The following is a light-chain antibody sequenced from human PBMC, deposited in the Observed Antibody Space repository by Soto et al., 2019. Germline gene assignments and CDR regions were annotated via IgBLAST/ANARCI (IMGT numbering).Light chain of an antibody. CDR3: QHYNNWPPWT. V-gene: IGKV3-15*01. J-gene: IGKJ1*01. Sequence: EIEMTQSPATLSLSPGERATLYCWASQSVSSNLAWYQQKPGQAPRLLIYGASTRVTGVPARFSGSGSGTEFILIISSLQSEDFAVYYRQHYNNWPPWTFGQGTKVDIK. CDR1: QSVSSN. CDR2: GAS.